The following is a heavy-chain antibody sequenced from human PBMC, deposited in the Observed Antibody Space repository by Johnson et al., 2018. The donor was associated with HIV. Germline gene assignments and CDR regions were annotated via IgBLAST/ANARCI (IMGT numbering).Heavy chain of an antibody. Sequence: QVQLVESGGGVVQPGRSLRLSCAASGFTFSSHAMHWVRQAPGKGLEWVAVIWYDGSNKYYADSVKGRFTISRDNAKKSLYLQMNSLRAEDTAVYYCVRVRGGYSSGWYDAFDIWGQGTMVTVSS. J-gene: IGHJ3*02. CDR1: GFTFSSHA. CDR2: IWYDGSNK. CDR3: VRVRGGYSSGWYDAFDI. D-gene: IGHD6-19*01. V-gene: IGHV3-33*08.